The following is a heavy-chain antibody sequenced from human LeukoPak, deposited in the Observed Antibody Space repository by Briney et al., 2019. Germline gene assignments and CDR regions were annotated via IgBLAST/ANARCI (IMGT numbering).Heavy chain of an antibody. D-gene: IGHD3-10*01. CDR3: ARGPHLYGSGSYYSIRYGMDV. J-gene: IGHJ6*04. V-gene: IGHV4-34*01. Sequence: SETLSLTCAVYGGSFSGYYWSWIRQPPGKGLEWIGEINYSGSTNYNPSLKSRVTISVDTSKNQFSLKLSSVTAADTAVYYCARGPHLYGSGSYYSIRYGMDVWGKGTTVTVSS. CDR1: GGSFSGYY. CDR2: INYSGST.